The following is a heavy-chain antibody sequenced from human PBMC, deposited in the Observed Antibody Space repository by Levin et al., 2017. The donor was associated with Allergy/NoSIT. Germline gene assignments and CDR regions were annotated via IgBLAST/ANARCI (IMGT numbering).Heavy chain of an antibody. CDR2: IWSDGITK. D-gene: IGHD1-7*01. J-gene: IGHJ4*02. CDR1: GFTFSAYG. CDR3: ARDGRTNPTLSSAADH. V-gene: IGHV3-33*01. Sequence: GGSLRLSCAASGFTFSAYGMHWVRQAPGKGLEWVAFIWSDGITKYYVDSVKGRFTISRDNSKNTVSLQINSLRGEDTAVYYCARDGRTNPTLSSAADHWGQGTLVIVSS.